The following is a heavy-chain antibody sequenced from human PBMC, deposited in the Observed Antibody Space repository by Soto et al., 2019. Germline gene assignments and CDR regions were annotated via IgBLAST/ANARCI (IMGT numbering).Heavy chain of an antibody. CDR2: IGTAGDT. D-gene: IGHD6-13*01. Sequence: GGSLRLSCAASGFTFSSYDMHWVRQATGKGLEWVSAIGTAGDTYYPGSVKGRFTISRENAKNSLYLQMNSLRAEDTAVYYCARDQGPGTYSSSWYWKGEYYYYGMDVWGQGTTVTVSS. CDR3: ARDQGPGTYSSSWYWKGEYYYYGMDV. CDR1: GFTFSSYD. J-gene: IGHJ6*02. V-gene: IGHV3-13*01.